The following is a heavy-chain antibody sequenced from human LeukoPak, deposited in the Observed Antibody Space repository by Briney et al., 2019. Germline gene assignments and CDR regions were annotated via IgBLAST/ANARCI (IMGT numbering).Heavy chain of an antibody. CDR3: ARMGELSLAFDY. CDR2: IWYDGSNK. Sequence: GGSLRLSCAASGFTFSSYGMHWVRQAPGKGLEWVAVIWYDGSNKYYADSVKGRFTISRDNSKNTLYLQMNSLRAEDTAVYYCARMGELSLAFDYWGQGTLVTVSS. J-gene: IGHJ4*02. V-gene: IGHV3-33*01. CDR1: GFTFSSYG. D-gene: IGHD3-16*02.